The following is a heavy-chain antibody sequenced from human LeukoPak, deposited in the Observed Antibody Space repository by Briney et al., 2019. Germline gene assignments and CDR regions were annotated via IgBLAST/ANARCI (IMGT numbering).Heavy chain of an antibody. D-gene: IGHD2-21*01. Sequence: GGSLRLSCAASGFTFSSYGMHWVRQAPGKGLEWVSSSSSSSYKYYADSLKGRFTISRDNAKNSLFLQMNSLRAEDTAVYYCARDSPNDGILWWSIDYWGQGTLVTVSS. CDR3: ARDSPNDGILWWSIDY. V-gene: IGHV3-21*01. J-gene: IGHJ4*02. CDR2: SSSSSYK. CDR1: GFTFSSYG.